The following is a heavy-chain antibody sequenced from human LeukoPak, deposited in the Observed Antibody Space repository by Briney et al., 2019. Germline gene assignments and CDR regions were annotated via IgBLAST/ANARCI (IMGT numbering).Heavy chain of an antibody. D-gene: IGHD6-13*01. V-gene: IGHV3-30-3*01. CDR2: ISYDGSNK. J-gene: IGHJ4*02. CDR3: AREGQQLVPDY. CDR1: GFTFSRYA. Sequence: PGGSLRLSCAASGFTFSRYAMHWVRQAPGKGLEWVAVISYDGSNKYYADSVKGRFTISRDNSKNRLYLQMNSLRTEDTAVYYCAREGQQLVPDYWGQGTLVTVSS.